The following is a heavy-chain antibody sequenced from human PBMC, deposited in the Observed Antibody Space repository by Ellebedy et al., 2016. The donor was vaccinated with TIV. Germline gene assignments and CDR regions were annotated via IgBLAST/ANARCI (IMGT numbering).Heavy chain of an antibody. Sequence: AASVKVSCKASGYTFTGYYMHWVRQAPGQGLEWMGWINPNSGGTNYAQKFQGRVTMTRDTSISTAYMELSRLRSDDTAVYYCARDLKVSGERKLLWFGESGYYGMDVWGQGTTVTVSS. J-gene: IGHJ6*02. CDR1: GYTFTGYY. CDR3: ARDLKVSGERKLLWFGESGYYGMDV. V-gene: IGHV1-2*02. D-gene: IGHD3-10*01. CDR2: INPNSGGT.